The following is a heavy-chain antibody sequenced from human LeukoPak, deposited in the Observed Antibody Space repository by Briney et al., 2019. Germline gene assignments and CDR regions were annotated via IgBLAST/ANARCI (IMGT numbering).Heavy chain of an antibody. CDR1: GGTFSSYA. J-gene: IGHJ4*02. CDR3: ARGWGYENYFDY. CDR2: IIPIFGTA. V-gene: IGHV1-69*13. D-gene: IGHD2-15*01. Sequence: SVKVSCRASGGTFSSYAISWVRQAPGQGLEWMGGIIPIFGTANYAQKFQGRVTITADESTSTAYMELSSLRSEDTAVYYCARGWGYENYFDYWGQGTLVTVSS.